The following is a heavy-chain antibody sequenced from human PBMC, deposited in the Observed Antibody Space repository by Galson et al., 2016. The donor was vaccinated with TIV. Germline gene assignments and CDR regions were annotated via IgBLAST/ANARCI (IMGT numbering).Heavy chain of an antibody. V-gene: IGHV3-30*01. D-gene: IGHD2-21*01. J-gene: IGHJ4*02. CDR1: GFTFSNYP. Sequence: SLRLSCAASGFTFSNYPMHWVRQTPGKGLEWVAVISYDGRIEDYADSVKGRFTISRDDSRNTLYLQMNSLRTEDTAIYYCARDAVIGTPDYFDYWGRGTLVTVSS. CDR2: ISYDGRIE. CDR3: ARDAVIGTPDYFDY.